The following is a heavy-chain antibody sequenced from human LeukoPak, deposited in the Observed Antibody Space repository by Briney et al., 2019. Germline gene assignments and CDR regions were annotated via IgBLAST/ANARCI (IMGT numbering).Heavy chain of an antibody. J-gene: IGHJ4*02. V-gene: IGHV3-48*03. CDR3: TLVPLG. D-gene: IGHD2-8*02. Sequence: GGSLRLSCAASGFTFSSYEMNRVRQAPGKGLEWISYISNSGTIMYYADSVKGRFTITRHDAKSSLYLQLNSERAEDAAVYYCTLVPLGWGQGTLVTVSS. CDR1: GFTFSSYE. CDR2: ISNSGTIM.